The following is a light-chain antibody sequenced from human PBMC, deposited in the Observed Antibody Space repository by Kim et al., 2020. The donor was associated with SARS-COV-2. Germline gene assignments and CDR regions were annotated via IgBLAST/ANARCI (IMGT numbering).Light chain of an antibody. Sequence: SASVVDRVTSTCRASQDISNYLSWFQQKPGKAPESLIFAASSLQSGVPSKFSGSGSGTDFTLTISSLQPEDFATYYCQQYNSYPYTFGRGTKLEI. CDR2: AAS. J-gene: IGKJ2*01. V-gene: IGKV1-16*02. CDR1: QDISNY. CDR3: QQYNSYPYT.